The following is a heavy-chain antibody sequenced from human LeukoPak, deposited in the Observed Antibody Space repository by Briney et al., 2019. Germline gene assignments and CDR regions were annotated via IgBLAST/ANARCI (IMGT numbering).Heavy chain of an antibody. J-gene: IGHJ4*02. D-gene: IGHD3-16*02. Sequence: GGSLRLSCAASGFTFSSYAMSWVRQAPGKGLEWVSAISGSGGSTYYADSVKGRFTISRDNSKNTLYLQMNSLRAEDTAVYYCAKGTTFGGVIVTPYFDYWGQGTLVTVS. CDR1: GFTFSSYA. V-gene: IGHV3-23*01. CDR2: ISGSGGST. CDR3: AKGTTFGGVIVTPYFDY.